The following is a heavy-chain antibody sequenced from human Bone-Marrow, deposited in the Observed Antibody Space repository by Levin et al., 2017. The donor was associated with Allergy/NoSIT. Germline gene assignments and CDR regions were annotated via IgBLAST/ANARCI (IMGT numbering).Heavy chain of an antibody. J-gene: IGHJ4*02. CDR1: GFSFSAYW. D-gene: IGHD1-26*01. CDR2: LKGDGTTA. CDR3: ARGQRGIYSLDY. V-gene: IGHV3-74*01. Sequence: ASVKVSCVASGFSFSAYWMHWVRQAPGKGLVWVSRLKGDGTTANYADSVKGRFIISRDNAKNTVFLQMNSLRTEDTAVYYCARGQRGIYSLDYWGQGALVTVSS.